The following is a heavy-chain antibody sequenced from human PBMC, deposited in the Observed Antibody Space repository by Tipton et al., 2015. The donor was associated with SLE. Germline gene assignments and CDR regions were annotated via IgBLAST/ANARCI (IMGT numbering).Heavy chain of an antibody. CDR2: IYSGGST. V-gene: IGHV3-66*01. CDR1: GFTVSSNY. J-gene: IGHJ4*02. D-gene: IGHD2-21*01. CDR3: AKGGVAVIAPFDY. Sequence: SLRLSCAASGFTVSSNYMSWVRQAPGKGLEWVSVIYSGGSTYYADSVKGRFNISRGNSKKTLYLQMNSLRAEDTAVYYCAKGGVAVIAPFDYWGQGTLVTFSS.